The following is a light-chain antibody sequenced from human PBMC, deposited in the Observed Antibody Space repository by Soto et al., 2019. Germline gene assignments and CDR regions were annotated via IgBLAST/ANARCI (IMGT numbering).Light chain of an antibody. V-gene: IGKV1-39*01. CDR2: AAS. CDR1: QSISSY. CDR3: QQSYSTPPT. J-gene: IGKJ1*01. Sequence: DIQMTQSPSSLSASVGDRVTITCRASQSISSYLNWYQHKPGKAPKLLIYAASSLQSGVPSRFSGSGSGTDFTLTISSLQPEDVATYYCQQSYSTPPTFGQGTKVEIK.